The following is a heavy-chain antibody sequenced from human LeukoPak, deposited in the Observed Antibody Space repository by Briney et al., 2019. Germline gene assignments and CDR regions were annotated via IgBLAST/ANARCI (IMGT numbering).Heavy chain of an antibody. CDR2: INSDGSST. D-gene: IGHD4-17*01. V-gene: IGHV3-74*01. Sequence: GGSLRLSCAASGFTFSSFWMHWVRQAPGKGLVRVSCINSDGSSTSYADSVEDRFTISRDNAKNTLYLHMNSLRGEDTAVYYCAREYSTADYWGQGALVTVSS. J-gene: IGHJ4*02. CDR1: GFTFSSFW. CDR3: AREYSTADY.